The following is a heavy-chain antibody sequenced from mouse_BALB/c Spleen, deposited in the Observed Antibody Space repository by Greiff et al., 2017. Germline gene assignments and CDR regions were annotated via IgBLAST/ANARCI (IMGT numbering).Heavy chain of an antibody. Sequence: EVKLEESGGGLVQPGGSMKLSCVASGFTFSNYWMNWVRQSPEKGLEWVAEIRLKSNNYATHYAESVKGRFTISRDDSKSSVYLQMNNLRAEDTGIYYCTRRGSYYYAMDYWGQGTSVTVSS. CDR2: IRLKSNNYAT. CDR1: GFTFSNYW. CDR3: TRRGSYYYAMDY. V-gene: IGHV6-6*02. D-gene: IGHD1-3*01. J-gene: IGHJ4*01.